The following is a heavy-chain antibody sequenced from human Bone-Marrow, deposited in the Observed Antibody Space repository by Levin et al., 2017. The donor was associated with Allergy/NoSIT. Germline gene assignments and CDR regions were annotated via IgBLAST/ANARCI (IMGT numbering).Heavy chain of an antibody. CDR3: TTGGNPGYSYVLGH. CDR1: GASVDTTYW. CDR2: IHHSGTA. Sequence: SQTLSLTCDVSGASVDTTYWWTWVRQAPGKGLEWIGEIHHSGTANLSPSVKNRVTMSVDRSENQFSLKLTSVNAADTAVYYCTTGGNPGYSYVLGHWGQGMLVTVSS. J-gene: IGHJ1*01. D-gene: IGHD5-18*01. V-gene: IGHV4-4*02.